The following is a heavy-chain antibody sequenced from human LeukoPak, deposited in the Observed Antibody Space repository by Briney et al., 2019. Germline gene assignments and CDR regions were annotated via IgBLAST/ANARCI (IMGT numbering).Heavy chain of an antibody. CDR3: AKDGGGLDAFDI. D-gene: IGHD2-15*01. Sequence: GSLRLSCAASGFTFSSYAMHWVRQAPGKGLEWVAVISYDGSNKYYADSVKGRFTISRDNSKNTLYLQMNSLRAEDTAVYYCAKDGGGLDAFDIWGQGTMVTVSS. CDR2: ISYDGSNK. J-gene: IGHJ3*02. V-gene: IGHV3-30-3*01. CDR1: GFTFSSYA.